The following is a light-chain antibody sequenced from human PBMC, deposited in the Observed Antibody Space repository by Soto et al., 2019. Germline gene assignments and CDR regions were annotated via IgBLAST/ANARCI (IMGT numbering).Light chain of an antibody. Sequence: QSVLTQAPSASGTPGQRVTISCSGRSSNIGSNTVDWHRQLPGTAPKLLIYHNDQRPSGVPDRFSGSKSGTSASLAISGLRPEDEADFYCAAWDDSLNVYVFGTGTKVTVL. J-gene: IGLJ1*01. CDR1: SSNIGSNT. CDR2: HND. V-gene: IGLV1-44*01. CDR3: AAWDDSLNVYV.